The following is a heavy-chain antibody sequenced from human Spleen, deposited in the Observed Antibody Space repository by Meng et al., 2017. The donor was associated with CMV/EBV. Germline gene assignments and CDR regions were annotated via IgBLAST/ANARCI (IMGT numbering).Heavy chain of an antibody. CDR2: INHSGST. Sequence: HVQLQQWGAGLLKPSETLSLTCAVYGGSFSGYYWSWIRQPPGKGLEWIGEINHSGSTNYNPSLKSRVTISVDTSKNQFSLKLSSVTAADTAVYYCARDLSGYSYEYYFDYWGQGTLVTVSS. D-gene: IGHD5-18*01. CDR1: GGSFSGYY. J-gene: IGHJ4*02. V-gene: IGHV4-34*01. CDR3: ARDLSGYSYEYYFDY.